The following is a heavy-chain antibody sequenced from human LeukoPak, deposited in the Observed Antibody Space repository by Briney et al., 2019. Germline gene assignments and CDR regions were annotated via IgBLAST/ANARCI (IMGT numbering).Heavy chain of an antibody. J-gene: IGHJ4*02. CDR3: AAKSRLTMVRGGDLPTLDY. Sequence: GASVKVSCKASGYTFTGYYMHWVRQAHGQGLEWMGWINPNSGGTNYAQKFQGRVTMTRDTSISTAYMELSRLRSDDTAVYYCAAKSRLTMVRGGDLPTLDYWGQGTLVTVSS. D-gene: IGHD3-10*01. CDR2: INPNSGGT. CDR1: GYTFTGYY. V-gene: IGHV1-2*02.